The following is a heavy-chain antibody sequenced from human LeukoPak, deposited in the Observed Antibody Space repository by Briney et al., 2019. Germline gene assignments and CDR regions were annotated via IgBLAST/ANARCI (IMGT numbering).Heavy chain of an antibody. CDR2: ISYDGSNK. J-gene: IGHJ3*02. D-gene: IGHD3-3*01. CDR1: GFTFSSYA. V-gene: IGHV3-30-3*01. CDR3: AKDAFSYNGVFDPFDI. Sequence: GGSLRLSCAASGFTFSSYAMHWVRQAPGKGLEWVAVISYDGSNKYYADSVKGRFTISRDDYRDTLYLQMNSLKAEDTAVYYCAKDAFSYNGVFDPFDIWGQGTMVTVSS.